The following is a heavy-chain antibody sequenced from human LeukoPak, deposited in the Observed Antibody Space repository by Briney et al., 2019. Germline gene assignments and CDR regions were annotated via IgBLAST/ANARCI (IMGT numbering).Heavy chain of an antibody. CDR2: IKQDGSEK. V-gene: IGHV3-7*01. D-gene: IGHD4-17*01. Sequence: GGSLRLSCAASGFTFSSYWMSWVRQAPGKGLEWVANIKQDGSEKYYVDSVKGRFTISRDNAKNSLYLQMSSLRAEDTAVYYCARVGAVTDGAFDIWGQGTMVTVSS. J-gene: IGHJ3*02. CDR1: GFTFSSYW. CDR3: ARVGAVTDGAFDI.